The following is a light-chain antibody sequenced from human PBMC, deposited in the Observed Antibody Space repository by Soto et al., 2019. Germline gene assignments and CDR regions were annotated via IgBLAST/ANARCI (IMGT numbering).Light chain of an antibody. CDR1: SSDVGGYNY. V-gene: IGLV2-11*01. CDR2: DVS. Sequence: QSVLTQPRSVSGSPGLSVTISCTGTSSDVGGYNYVSWYQQHPGKAPKLMIYDVSKRPSGVPDRFSGSKSGNTASLTISGLQAEDEADYYCCSYAGSYTLVFGTGTKVTVL. CDR3: CSYAGSYTLV. J-gene: IGLJ1*01.